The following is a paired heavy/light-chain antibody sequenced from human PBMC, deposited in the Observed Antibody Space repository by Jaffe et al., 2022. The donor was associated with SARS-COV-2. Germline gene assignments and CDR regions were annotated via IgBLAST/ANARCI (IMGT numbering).Heavy chain of an antibody. D-gene: IGHD1-1*01. V-gene: IGHV4-31*03. CDR1: GGSIRSGGYH. CDR3: ARDKDETGTGSFDH. CDR2: IDDRRNT. J-gene: IGHJ4*02. Sequence: QVQLQESGPGLVKPSQTLSLTCSVSGGSIRSGGYHWNWIRQCPGKGLEWIGYIDDRRNTQYDASFRSRAVISVDTSQNQFSLKLTSVTAADTAVYYCARDKDETGTGSFDHWGRGTLVTVSS.
Light chain of an antibody. J-gene: IGKJ2*01. V-gene: IGKV4-1*01. CDR3: QQYFSRPFT. CDR2: WAS. CDR1: QSTLNRSNNKNY. Sequence: DIVMTQSPDSLAVSLGERATISCKSSQSTLNRSNNKNYLAWYQQKPGQPPKLLVYWASTRESGVPDRFSGSGSGTDFTLSISSLQAEDVAVYYCQQYFSRPFTFGQGTNLEIK.